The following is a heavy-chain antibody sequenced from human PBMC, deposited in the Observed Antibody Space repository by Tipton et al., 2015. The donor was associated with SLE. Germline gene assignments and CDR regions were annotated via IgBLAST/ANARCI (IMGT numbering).Heavy chain of an antibody. CDR3: AKGGRLVVAAQRGFDY. J-gene: IGHJ4*02. CDR2: ISGSGGST. V-gene: IGHV3-23*01. D-gene: IGHD2-15*01. Sequence: SLRLSCAASGFTFSSYAMSWVRQAPGKGLEWVSAISGSGGSTYYADSVKGRFTISRDNSKNTLYLQMNSLRAEDTAVYYCAKGGRLVVAAQRGFDYWGQGTLVTVSS. CDR1: GFTFSSYA.